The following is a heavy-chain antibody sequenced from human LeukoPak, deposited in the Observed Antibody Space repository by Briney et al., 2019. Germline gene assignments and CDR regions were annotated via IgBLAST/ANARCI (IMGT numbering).Heavy chain of an antibody. V-gene: IGHV3-33*01. CDR1: GFTFSSYG. D-gene: IGHD3-22*01. CDR2: IWYDGSNK. CDR3: ARELGSSGYYPFDY. J-gene: IGHJ4*02. Sequence: GRSLRLSCAASGFTFSSYGMHWVRQAPGKGLEWVALIWYDGSNKYYADSVKGRFTISRDNSKNTLYLQMNSLRAEDTAVYYCARELGSSGYYPFDYWGQGTLVTVSS.